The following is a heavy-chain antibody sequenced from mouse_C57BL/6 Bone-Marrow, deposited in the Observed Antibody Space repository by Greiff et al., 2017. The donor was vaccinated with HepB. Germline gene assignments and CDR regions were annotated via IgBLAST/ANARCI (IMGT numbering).Heavy chain of an antibody. V-gene: IGHV1-52*01. Sequence: QVQLQQPGAELVRPGSSVKLSCKASGYTFTSYWMHWVKQRPIQGLEWIGNIDPSDSETNYKQKFKDKATMTVDKSASTAYMQLSSLTSEESAVYYCARDLYFFDYWGQGTTLTVSS. D-gene: IGHD6-1*01. J-gene: IGHJ2*01. CDR1: GYTFTSYW. CDR3: ARDLYFFDY. CDR2: IDPSDSET.